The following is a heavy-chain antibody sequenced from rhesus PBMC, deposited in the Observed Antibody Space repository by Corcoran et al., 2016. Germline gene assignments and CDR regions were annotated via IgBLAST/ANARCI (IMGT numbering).Heavy chain of an antibody. Sequence: EVQLVQSGAEVKKPGASVNIACKASGYTFTDYYLHWVRQAPGKGLEWMARVDPEDGEAKQEQKCQDRVTITPDTSTDTAYMELSSLVSAETAVYYCATDARGGSYSVDYWGQGVLVTVSS. CDR1: GYTFTDYY. CDR2: VDPEDGEA. CDR3: ATDARGGSYSVDY. J-gene: IGHJ4*01. D-gene: IGHD1-44*02. V-gene: IGHV1-111*02.